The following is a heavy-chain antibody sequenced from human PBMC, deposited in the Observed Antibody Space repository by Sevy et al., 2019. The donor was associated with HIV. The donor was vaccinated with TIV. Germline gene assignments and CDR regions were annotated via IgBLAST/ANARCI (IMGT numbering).Heavy chain of an antibody. CDR1: DGSFSGYY. CDR2: INESGIT. CDR3: ARSPPVVVVPGAPSWFDP. V-gene: IGHV4-34*01. Sequence: SETLSLTCAVHDGSFSGYYWNWIRQLPGKGLEWIGEINESGITNYNPSLKSRVTISVDTSKKLFSLKLNSVTAADTAVYFCARSPPVVVVPGAPSWFDPWGQGTLVTVSS. J-gene: IGHJ5*02. D-gene: IGHD2-2*01.